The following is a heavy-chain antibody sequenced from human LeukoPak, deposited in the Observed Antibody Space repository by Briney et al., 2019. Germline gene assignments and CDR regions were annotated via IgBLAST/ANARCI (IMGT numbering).Heavy chain of an antibody. D-gene: IGHD3-10*01. CDR3: ARHRYYYRSGSYYGAPYYMDV. V-gene: IGHV4-39*01. CDR2: IYFSGNT. Sequence: SETLSLTCTVSGGSISSSSYYWAWIRQSPGKGLEWIANIYFSGNTYYNPSLNSRVTISVDTSKNHFSLKLSSVAAADTAVYYCARHRYYYRSGSYYGAPYYMDVWGKGTTVTISS. CDR1: GGSISSSSYY. J-gene: IGHJ6*03.